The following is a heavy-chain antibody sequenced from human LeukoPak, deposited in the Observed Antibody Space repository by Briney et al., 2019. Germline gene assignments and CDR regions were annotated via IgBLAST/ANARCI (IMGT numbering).Heavy chain of an antibody. D-gene: IGHD3-22*01. Sequence: GGSLRLSCAASGFTFDDYGMSWVRQAPGKGLEWVSGINWQGASTGYADSVKGRFTIARDNAKNSLYLQMNTLGAEDTALYYCARTYYFDSSGYSSEGKYYYYFMDVWGKGTTVTVSS. CDR1: GFTFDDYG. J-gene: IGHJ6*03. V-gene: IGHV3-20*04. CDR3: ARTYYFDSSGYSSEGKYYYYFMDV. CDR2: INWQGAST.